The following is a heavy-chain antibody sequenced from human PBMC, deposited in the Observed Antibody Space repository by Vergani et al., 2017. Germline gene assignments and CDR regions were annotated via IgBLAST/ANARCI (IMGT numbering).Heavy chain of an antibody. Sequence: VQLVESGGGLVKPGGSLRLSCAASGFTFSSYSMNWVRQAPGKGLEWVSSISSSSSYIYYADSVKGRFTISRDNAKNSLYLQMNSLRAEDTAVYYCARDETIAAAGEGVYYYGMDVWGQGTTVTVSS. CDR2: ISSSSSYI. CDR1: GFTFSSYS. D-gene: IGHD6-13*01. J-gene: IGHJ6*02. CDR3: ARDETIAAAGEGVYYYGMDV. V-gene: IGHV3-21*01.